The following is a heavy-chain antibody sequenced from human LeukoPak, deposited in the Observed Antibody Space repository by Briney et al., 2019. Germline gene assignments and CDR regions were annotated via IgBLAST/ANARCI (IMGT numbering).Heavy chain of an antibody. V-gene: IGHV4-61*02. Sequence: SETLSLTCTVSGGSISSSSYYWSWIRQPAGKGLEWVGRIYNSGSTNYNPSLRSRVTMSVDTSKNQFTLKLSSVTAADTAVYYCARDRSSGWGMSAPVDPWGQGTLVTVSS. J-gene: IGHJ5*02. D-gene: IGHD6-19*01. CDR1: GGSISSSSYY. CDR3: ARDRSSGWGMSAPVDP. CDR2: IYNSGST.